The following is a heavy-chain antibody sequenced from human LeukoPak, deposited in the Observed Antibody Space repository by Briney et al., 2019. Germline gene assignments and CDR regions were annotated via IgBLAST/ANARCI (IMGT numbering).Heavy chain of an antibody. Sequence: SGGSLRLSCEASGLTFSRDWMGWVRQAPGKGLEWVANIRQDGGETYYGDSVKGRFIISRDNAKNSLFLQMNRLRAEDTAVYYCARVGLLWFGESFNDAFDIWGQGTMVTVSS. V-gene: IGHV3-7*01. J-gene: IGHJ3*02. D-gene: IGHD3-10*01. CDR1: GLTFSRDW. CDR3: ARVGLLWFGESFNDAFDI. CDR2: IRQDGGET.